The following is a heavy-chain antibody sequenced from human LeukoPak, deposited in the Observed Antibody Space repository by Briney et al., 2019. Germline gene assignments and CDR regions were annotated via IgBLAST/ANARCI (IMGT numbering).Heavy chain of an antibody. V-gene: IGHV3-21*01. Sequence: PGGSLRLSCAASGFTFSSYSMNWVRQAPGKGLEWVSSISSSSSCIYYADSVKGRFTISRDNAKNSLYLQMNSLRAEDTAVYYCARERFEYLPHKGHMIAVVTGFDYWGQGTLVTVSS. J-gene: IGHJ4*02. CDR2: ISSSSSCI. CDR1: GFTFSSYS. CDR3: ARERFEYLPHKGHMIAVVTGFDY. D-gene: IGHD3-22*01.